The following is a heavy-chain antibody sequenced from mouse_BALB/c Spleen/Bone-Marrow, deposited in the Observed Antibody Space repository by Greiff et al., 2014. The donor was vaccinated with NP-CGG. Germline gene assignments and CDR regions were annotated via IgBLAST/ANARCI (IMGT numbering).Heavy chain of an antibody. V-gene: IGHV5-12*02. CDR1: GFTFSDYY. D-gene: IGHD1-2*01. J-gene: IGHJ4*01. CDR3: ARRTAYAMDY. CDR2: ISNGGGST. Sequence: LQQSGGGLVQPGGSLKLSCATSGFTFSDYYMYWVRQTPEKRLEWAAYISNGGGSTYYPDTVKGRFTISRDNAKNTLYLQMSRLKSEDTAMYYCARRTAYAMDYWGQGTSVTVSS.